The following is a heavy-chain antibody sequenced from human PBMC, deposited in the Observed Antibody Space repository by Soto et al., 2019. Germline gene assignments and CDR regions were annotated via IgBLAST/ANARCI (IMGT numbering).Heavy chain of an antibody. CDR3: ARDSLKKNPVDAFDI. D-gene: IGHD4-17*01. J-gene: IGHJ3*02. CDR2: IYYSGST. Sequence: QVQLQESGPGLVKPSQTLSLTCTVSGGSISSGGYYWSWIRQHPGKGLEWIGYIYYSGSTYYNPSLKSRVTITVDTSKNQFSLKLSSVTAADTAVYYCARDSLKKNPVDAFDIWGQGTMVTVSS. V-gene: IGHV4-31*03. CDR1: GGSISSGGYY.